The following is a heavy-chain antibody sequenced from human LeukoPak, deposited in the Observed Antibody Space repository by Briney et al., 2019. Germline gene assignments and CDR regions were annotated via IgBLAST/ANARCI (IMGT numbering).Heavy chain of an antibody. Sequence: SKTLSLTCAVYGGSFSGYYWSWIRQPPGKGLEWIGEINHSGSTNYNPSLKSRVTISVDTSKNQFSLKLSSVTAADTAVYYCARGLRGWRGIAAAGDYGMDVWGQGTTVTVSS. CDR2: INHSGST. CDR1: GGSFSGYY. D-gene: IGHD6-13*01. V-gene: IGHV4-34*01. CDR3: ARGLRGWRGIAAAGDYGMDV. J-gene: IGHJ6*02.